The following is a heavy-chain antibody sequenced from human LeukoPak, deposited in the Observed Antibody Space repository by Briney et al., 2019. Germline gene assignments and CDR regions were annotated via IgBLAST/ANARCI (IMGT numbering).Heavy chain of an antibody. J-gene: IGHJ4*02. CDR3: ATSHDSSGYFYTIDFDY. Sequence: GGSLRLSCAASGFTFSSHGMSWVRQAPGKGLEWVSGIVGGAGGTYYADSVKGRFTISRDNSKNTLYLQMNSLRAEDTAVYYCATSHDSSGYFYTIDFDYWGQGTLVTVSS. V-gene: IGHV3-23*01. D-gene: IGHD3-22*01. CDR2: IVGGAGGT. CDR1: GFTFSSHG.